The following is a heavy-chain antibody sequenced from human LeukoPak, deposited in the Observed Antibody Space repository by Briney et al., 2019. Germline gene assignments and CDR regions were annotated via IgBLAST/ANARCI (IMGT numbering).Heavy chain of an antibody. CDR2: INSDGGGA. CDR1: GITFGNNW. CDR3: ARGRGYSYGAFDY. Sequence: GGSLRLSCAASGITFGNNWMHWVRQGPGKGLVWISRINSDGGGAIYADSVKGRFTVSRDNAKNTLYLQMNSLRAEDTAVYYCARGRGYSYGAFDYWGQGTLVTVSS. V-gene: IGHV3-74*01. J-gene: IGHJ4*02. D-gene: IGHD5-18*01.